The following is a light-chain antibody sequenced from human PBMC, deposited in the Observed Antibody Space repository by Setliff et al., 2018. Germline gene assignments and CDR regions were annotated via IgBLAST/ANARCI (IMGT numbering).Light chain of an antibody. CDR2: DVY. V-gene: IGLV2-11*01. Sequence: QSALARPRSVSGSPGQSVSISCTGTSSDVGGSNYVSWYQQHPGRAPKLMIYDVYRRPSGVPDRFSGSKSGNTASLTISGLQAEDEADYYCCSYVGSHTLRVFGTGTKVTVL. J-gene: IGLJ1*01. CDR1: SSDVGGSNY. CDR3: CSYVGSHTLRV.